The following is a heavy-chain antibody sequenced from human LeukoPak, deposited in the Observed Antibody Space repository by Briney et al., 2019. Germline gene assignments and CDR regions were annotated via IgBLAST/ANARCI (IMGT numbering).Heavy chain of an antibody. CDR3: ATPPGGWGSDYYFDY. CDR1: GYTLTELS. Sequence: ASVKVSCKVSGYTLTELSMHWVRQAPGKGLEWMGGFDPEDGETIYAQKFQGRVTMTEDASTDTAYMELSSLRSEDTAVYYCATPPGGWGSDYYFDYWGQGTLVTVSS. D-gene: IGHD7-27*01. V-gene: IGHV1-24*01. J-gene: IGHJ4*02. CDR2: FDPEDGET.